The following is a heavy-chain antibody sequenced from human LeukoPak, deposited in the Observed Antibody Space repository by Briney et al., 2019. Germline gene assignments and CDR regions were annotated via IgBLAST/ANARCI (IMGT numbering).Heavy chain of an antibody. D-gene: IGHD4-11*01. J-gene: IGHJ6*03. V-gene: IGHV1-2*02. CDR1: GGTFSSYA. CDR2: INPNSGGT. CDR3: ARSGSNVRYYYYYMDV. Sequence: ASVKVSCKASGGTFSSYAISWVRQAPGQGLEWMGWINPNSGGTNYAQKFQGRVTMTRDTSISTAYMELSRLRSDDTAVYYCARSGSNVRYYYYYMDVWGKGTTVTVSS.